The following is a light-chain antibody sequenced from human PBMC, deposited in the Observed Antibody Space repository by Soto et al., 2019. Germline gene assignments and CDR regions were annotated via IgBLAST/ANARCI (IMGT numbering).Light chain of an antibody. J-gene: IGKJ4*01. CDR2: DSS. CDR3: QHYDHLPLT. CDR1: QDISNY. V-gene: IGKV1-33*01. Sequence: DVQMTQSPSSLSASVGDRVTITCQASQDISNYLNWYQQRPGKAPKLLIYDSSNLETGVPSRFSGDGSGTHFTFTISSLRPEDIVTYYCQHYDHLPLTFGGGTKVAIK.